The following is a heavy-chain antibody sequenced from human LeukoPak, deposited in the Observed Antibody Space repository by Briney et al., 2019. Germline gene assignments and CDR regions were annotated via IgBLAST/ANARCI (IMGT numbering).Heavy chain of an antibody. CDR2: ISSSGSGGNT. J-gene: IGHJ4*02. Sequence: KTGGSLRLSCVASGVTLSNYAMSWARQAPGKGLEWVSGISSSGSGGNTYYADSVKGRFTISRDSSRNTLFLHMNTLRAEDTAIYYCAKQLGYCSDGSCYFPYWGQGTLVTVSS. CDR1: GVTLSNYA. D-gene: IGHD2-15*01. CDR3: AKQLGYCSDGSCYFPY. V-gene: IGHV3-23*01.